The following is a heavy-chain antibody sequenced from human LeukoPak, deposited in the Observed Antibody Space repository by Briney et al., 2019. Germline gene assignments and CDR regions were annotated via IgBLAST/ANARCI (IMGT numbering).Heavy chain of an antibody. CDR1: DASFNTHY. J-gene: IGHJ3*02. D-gene: IGHD4-17*01. Sequence: PSETLSLTCTVSDASFNTHYWTWIRQPPGKGLEWIGYISYGGSTNYNPTLKSRVTISVDTSKNQFFLRLTSRTAADTAVYYCARDPTTVTKGFDIWGQGTMVTVSS. CDR2: ISYGGST. CDR3: ARDPTTVTKGFDI. V-gene: IGHV4-59*11.